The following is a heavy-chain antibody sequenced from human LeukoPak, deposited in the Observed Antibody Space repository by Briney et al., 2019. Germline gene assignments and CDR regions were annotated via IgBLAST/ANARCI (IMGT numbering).Heavy chain of an antibody. V-gene: IGHV1-69*13. CDR1: GGTFISYA. CDR3: ARFVYNWNYRGWFDP. CDR2: IIPIFGTA. J-gene: IGHJ5*02. Sequence: SVKVSCKASGGTFISYAISWVGQAPGQGLEGMGGIIPIFGTANYAQKFQGRVTITADESTSTAYMELSSLRSEDTAVYYCARFVYNWNYRGWFDPWGQGTLVTVSS. D-gene: IGHD1-7*01.